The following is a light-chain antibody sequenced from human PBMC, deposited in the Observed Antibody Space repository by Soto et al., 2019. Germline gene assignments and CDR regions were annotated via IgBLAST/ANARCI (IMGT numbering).Light chain of an antibody. Sequence: EIVMTQSPATLSVSPGERSTLSCGAIQSVSSNLAWYQQKPGPAPRLLIYGASTRATGIPARLSGSGSGTEFPITISRMKYEDFEVYYCQQYNNWTRTFGQGTRLEIK. V-gene: IGKV3-15*01. J-gene: IGKJ5*01. CDR1: QSVSSN. CDR2: GAS. CDR3: QQYNNWTRT.